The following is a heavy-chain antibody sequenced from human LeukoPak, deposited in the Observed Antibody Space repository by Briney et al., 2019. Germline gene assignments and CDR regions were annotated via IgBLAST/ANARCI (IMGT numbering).Heavy chain of an antibody. CDR2: INPSGGST. CDR3: LGIEIVGATDY. J-gene: IGHJ4*02. Sequence: GASVKVSCKASGYTFTSYYMHWVRQAPGQGLEWMGIINPSGGSTSYAQKFQGRATMTRDTSTSTVYMELSSLRSEDTAVYYCLGIEIVGATDYWGQGTLVTVSS. V-gene: IGHV1-46*01. D-gene: IGHD1-26*01. CDR1: GYTFTSYY.